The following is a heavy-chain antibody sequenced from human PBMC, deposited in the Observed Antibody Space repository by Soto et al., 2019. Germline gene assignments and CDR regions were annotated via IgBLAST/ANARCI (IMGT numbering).Heavy chain of an antibody. CDR1: GDSVSSNSAA. D-gene: IGHD6-6*01. Sequence: SQTLSLTCAISGDSVSSNSAAWNWIRQSPSTGLEWLGRTFYRSEWYYEYAESLKGRITINPDTSRNQLSLRLSAVTPEDTAVYYCTRVSSSSGKNYYYYFGMDVWGQGTTVTVSS. J-gene: IGHJ6*02. CDR3: TRVSSSSGKNYYYYFGMDV. CDR2: TFYRSEWYY. V-gene: IGHV6-1*01.